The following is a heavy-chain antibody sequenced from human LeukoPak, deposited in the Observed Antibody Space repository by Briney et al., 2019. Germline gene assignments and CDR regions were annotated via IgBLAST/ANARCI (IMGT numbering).Heavy chain of an antibody. V-gene: IGHV1-46*01. CDR3: VRNSRSGFDY. CDR1: GYTFTNYY. CDR2: INPSGGSI. Sequence: ASVKVSCKASGYTFTNYYIHWVRQASGQGLEWMGIINPSGGSITYAQKFQGRVTMARDTSTSTVYMELSSLRSEDTAMYYCVRNSRSGFDYWGQGTLVTVSS. J-gene: IGHJ4*02. D-gene: IGHD1-26*01.